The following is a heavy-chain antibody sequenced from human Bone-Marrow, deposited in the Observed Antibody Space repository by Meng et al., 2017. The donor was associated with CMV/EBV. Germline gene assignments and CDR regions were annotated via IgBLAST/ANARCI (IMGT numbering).Heavy chain of an antibody. CDR3: AREVDGCSGGSCYSGEYYFDY. V-gene: IGHV4-31*02. CDR1: GGYY. Sequence: GGYYCSGIRQHPGKGLERIHYIYYSASTYYNPSLKSRVTIPVDTSKNQFSLKLRSVTAADTAVYYCAREVDGCSGGSCYSGEYYFDYWGQGTLVPSPQ. D-gene: IGHD2-15*01. J-gene: IGHJ4*02. CDR2: IYYSAST.